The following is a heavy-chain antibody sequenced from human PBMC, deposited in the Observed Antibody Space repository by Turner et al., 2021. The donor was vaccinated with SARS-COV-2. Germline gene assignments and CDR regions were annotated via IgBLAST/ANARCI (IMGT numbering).Heavy chain of an antibody. CDR3: ARQGSGSYYAVPHY. CDR1: GGSISSSYYY. J-gene: IGHJ4*02. CDR2: IYYSGST. Sequence: QLQLQESGPGLVKPSETLSLTGTVSGGSISSSYYYWGWIRQPPGKGLEWIGSIYYSGSTYYNPSLKSRVTISVDTSKNQFSLKLSSVTAADTAVYYCARQGSGSYYAVPHYWGQGTLVTVSS. D-gene: IGHD3-10*01. V-gene: IGHV4-39*01.